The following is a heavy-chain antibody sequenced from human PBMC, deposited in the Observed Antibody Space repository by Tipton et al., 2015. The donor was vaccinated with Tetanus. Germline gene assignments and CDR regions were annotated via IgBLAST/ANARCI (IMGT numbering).Heavy chain of an antibody. V-gene: IGHV4-39*07. Sequence: TLSLTCTVSGGSISSSSYYWGWIRQPPGKGLEWIGSIYYSGSTNYNPSLKSRVTISVDTSKNQFSLKLSSVTAADTAVYYCARGHSKPSIAAAGKKYYYGMDVWGQGTTVTVSS. D-gene: IGHD6-13*01. CDR3: ARGHSKPSIAAAGKKYYYGMDV. J-gene: IGHJ6*02. CDR2: IYYSGST. CDR1: GGSISSSSYY.